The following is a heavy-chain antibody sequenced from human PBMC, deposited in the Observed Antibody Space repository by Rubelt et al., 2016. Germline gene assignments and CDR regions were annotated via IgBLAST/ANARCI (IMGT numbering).Heavy chain of an antibody. CDR1: GGSISSFH. V-gene: IGHV4-59*13. Sequence: QVQLQESGPGLVKPSETLSLTCSVSGGSISSFHWSWIRQSPGKGLEWIGYIYYSGTTNYNPSLKSRVTISVDTSRKQFSLKLSSVTAADTAVYFCARTGDSTGFYYYYMDVWGKGTTVTVSS. J-gene: IGHJ6*03. D-gene: IGHD7-27*01. CDR2: IYYSGTT. CDR3: ARTGDSTGFYYYYMDV.